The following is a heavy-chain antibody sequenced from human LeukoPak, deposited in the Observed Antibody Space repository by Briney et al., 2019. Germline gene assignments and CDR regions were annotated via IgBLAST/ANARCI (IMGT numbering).Heavy chain of an antibody. J-gene: IGHJ6*02. CDR1: GYTFTSYG. Sequence: ASVKVSCKASGYTFTSYGISWVRQAPGQGLEWMGWISAYNGNTNYAQKLQGRVTMTTDTSTSTAYMELRSLRSDDTAVYYCARDGQQWLASYYYYGMDVWGQGTTVTVSS. V-gene: IGHV1-18*01. CDR2: ISAYNGNT. CDR3: ARDGQQWLASYYYYGMDV. D-gene: IGHD6-19*01.